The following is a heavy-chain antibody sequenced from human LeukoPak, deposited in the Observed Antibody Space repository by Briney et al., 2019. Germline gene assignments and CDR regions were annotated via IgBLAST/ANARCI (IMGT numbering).Heavy chain of an antibody. V-gene: IGHV3-30-3*01. CDR1: GFTFSSYA. CDR2: ISYDGCNK. D-gene: IGHD6-19*01. CDR3: ARDQGEQWLVSRHWLDY. J-gene: IGHJ4*02. Sequence: PGRSLRLSCAASGFTFSSYAMHWVRQAPGKGLEWVAVISYDGCNKNYADSVKGRFTISRDNSKNTLYLQMNSLRAEDTAVYYCARDQGEQWLVSRHWLDYWGQGTLVTVSS.